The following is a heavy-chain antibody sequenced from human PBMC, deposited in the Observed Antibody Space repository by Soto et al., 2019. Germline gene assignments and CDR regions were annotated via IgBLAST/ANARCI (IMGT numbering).Heavy chain of an antibody. CDR2: ISYDGSNK. CDR3: AKDTYYYDSSGYYVFDY. CDR1: GFTFSNYS. D-gene: IGHD3-22*01. Sequence: PGGCLRLSCGDSGFTFSNYSIHWVRQAPGKGLEWVAGISYDGSNKHYADSAEGRFTISRDNSKSTVYLQMNSLRAEDTAIYYCAKDTYYYDSSGYYVFDYWGQGALVTVSS. J-gene: IGHJ4*02. V-gene: IGHV3-30*18.